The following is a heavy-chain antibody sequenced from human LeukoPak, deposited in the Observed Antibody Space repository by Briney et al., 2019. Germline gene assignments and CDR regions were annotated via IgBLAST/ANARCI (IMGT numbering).Heavy chain of an antibody. V-gene: IGHV4-4*07. CDR1: GDSISGFY. Sequence: SETLSLTCTVSGDSISGFYWSWIRQPAGKGLQWIGRISTSGSTNYNTSLKSRVTMSGDRPTTESSLTVRSVTAADMALYYCARGLPSYGDYVDYYFYMDVWGKGTTVTVSS. CDR3: ARGLPSYGDYVDYYFYMDV. J-gene: IGHJ6*03. CDR2: ISTSGST. D-gene: IGHD4-17*01.